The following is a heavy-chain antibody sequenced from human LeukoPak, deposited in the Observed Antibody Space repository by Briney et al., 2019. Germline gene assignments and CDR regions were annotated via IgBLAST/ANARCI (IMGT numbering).Heavy chain of an antibody. J-gene: IGHJ4*02. V-gene: IGHV3-53*01. CDR2: IYSGGST. CDR3: ARGGTLVRGGDPFDF. D-gene: IGHD3-10*01. Sequence: GGSLRLSCAASGFTVSSHYVSWVRQAPGKGLEWVSLIYSGGSTYYADSAKGRFTISRDNSKNVVYLEMNTVRAEDTALYFCARGGTLVRGGDPFDFWGQGTQVSVSS. CDR1: GFTVSSHY.